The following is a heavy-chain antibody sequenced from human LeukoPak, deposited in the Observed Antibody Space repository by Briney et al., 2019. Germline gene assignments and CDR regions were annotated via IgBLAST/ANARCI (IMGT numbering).Heavy chain of an antibody. V-gene: IGHV4-61*01. CDR3: ASRMYGSSGRYFHH. J-gene: IGHJ1*01. D-gene: IGHD6-13*01. CDR1: GGSINSDTFY. CDR2: IHYSGSA. Sequence: SETLSLTCDVSGGSINSDTFYWSSIRQPPGKGLEWIGYIHYSGSAYYNPSLKSRVTMSVDTSKNQFSLKLNSVTAVDTAVYYCASRMYGSSGRYFHHWGQGTLVTVSS.